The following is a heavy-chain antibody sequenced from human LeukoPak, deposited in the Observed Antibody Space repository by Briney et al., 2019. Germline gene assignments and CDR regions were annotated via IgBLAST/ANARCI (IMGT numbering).Heavy chain of an antibody. CDR3: ARAREQNAFDI. J-gene: IGHJ3*02. Sequence: PSETLSLTCTVSGGSIASAVYYWSWIRQHPGKGLEWIGYIYYSGSTYYNPSLKGRVTISVDTSKNQFSLKLSSVTAADTAVYYCARAREQNAFDIWGQGTMVTVSS. CDR2: IYYSGST. V-gene: IGHV4-31*03. CDR1: GGSIASAVYY.